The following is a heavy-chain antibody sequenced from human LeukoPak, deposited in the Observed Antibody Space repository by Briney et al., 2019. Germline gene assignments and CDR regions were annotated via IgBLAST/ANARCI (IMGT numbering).Heavy chain of an antibody. CDR2: IRFDGTKK. V-gene: IGHV3-30*02. J-gene: IGHJ4*02. CDR1: GVIFRSYG. Sequence: GGSLRLSCAVSGVIFRSYGMHWVRQAPGKGLEWVAFIRFDGTKKYYAESVKGRFTISRDNSKNTLYVQMNSLRAEGTAVYYCAKDQVVVPAAMDHWGQGTLVTVYS. D-gene: IGHD2-2*01. CDR3: AKDQVVVPAAMDH.